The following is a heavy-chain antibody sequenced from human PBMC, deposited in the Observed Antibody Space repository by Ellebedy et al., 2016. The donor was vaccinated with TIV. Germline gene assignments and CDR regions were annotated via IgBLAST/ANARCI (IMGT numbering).Heavy chain of an antibody. CDR1: GFTFSSYA. V-gene: IGHV3-23*01. J-gene: IGHJ6*02. D-gene: IGHD3-3*01. CDR2: ISGSGGTT. CDR3: ARKGDFGDV. Sequence: PGGSLRLSCAASGFTFSSYAMTWVRQAPGKGLEWISAISGSGGTTYYADSVKGRFTISRDNAKNSLYLQMNSLRAEDTAVYYCARKGDFGDVWGQGTTVTVSS.